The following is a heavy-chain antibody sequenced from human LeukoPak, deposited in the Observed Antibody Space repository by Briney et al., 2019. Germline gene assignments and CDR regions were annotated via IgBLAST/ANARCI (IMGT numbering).Heavy chain of an antibody. J-gene: IGHJ4*02. CDR2: ISSSSSYI. V-gene: IGHV3-21*01. D-gene: IGHD3-10*01. CDR3: ARDLGTYSHFRPPSDY. CDR1: GFTFSSYS. Sequence: PGGSLRLSCAASGFTFSSYSMNWVRQAPGKGLEWVSSISSSSSYIYYADSVKGRFTISRDNAKNSLYLQMNSLRAEDTAVYYCARDLGTYSHFRPPSDYWGQGTLVTASS.